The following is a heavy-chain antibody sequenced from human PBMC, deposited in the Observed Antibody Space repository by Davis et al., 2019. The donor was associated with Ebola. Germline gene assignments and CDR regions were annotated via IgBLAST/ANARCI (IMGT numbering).Heavy chain of an antibody. V-gene: IGHV5-51*01. CDR3: ARPGMANTELFAFDV. Sequence: GESLKISCKASGYSFNTYWIGWVRQMPGKSLEWMGVIDGRDSTVRHNPSFEGQVTISADKSISTAYLQWGGLRASDTAIYYCARPGMANTELFAFDVWGQGTMVTVSS. CDR2: IDGRDSTV. CDR1: GYSFNTYW. D-gene: IGHD2-15*01. J-gene: IGHJ3*01.